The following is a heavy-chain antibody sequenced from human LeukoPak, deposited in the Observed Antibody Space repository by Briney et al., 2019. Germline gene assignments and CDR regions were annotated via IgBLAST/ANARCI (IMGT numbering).Heavy chain of an antibody. D-gene: IGHD2-2*01. CDR1: GGSISSYY. Sequence: SETLSLTCTVSGGSISSYYWSWIRQPPGKGLEWIGYIYYSGSTYYNPSLKSRVTISVDTSKNQFSLKLSAVTAADTAVYYCASKSSTSCYDYWGQGTLVTVSS. J-gene: IGHJ4*02. CDR2: IYYSGST. CDR3: ASKSSTSCYDY. V-gene: IGHV4-59*04.